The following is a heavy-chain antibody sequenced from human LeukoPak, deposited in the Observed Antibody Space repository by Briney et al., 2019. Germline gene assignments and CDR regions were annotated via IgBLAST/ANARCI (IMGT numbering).Heavy chain of an antibody. J-gene: IGHJ4*02. CDR2: IYYSGST. CDR1: GGSISSSSYY. V-gene: IGHV4-39*07. D-gene: IGHD3-22*01. Sequence: PSETLSLTCTVSGGSISSSSYYWGWIRQPPGKGLEWIGSIYYSGSTYYNPSLKSRVTISVDTSKNQFSLKLSSVTAADTAVYYCARSTYYYDSNFDYWGQGTLVTVSS. CDR3: ARSTYYYDSNFDY.